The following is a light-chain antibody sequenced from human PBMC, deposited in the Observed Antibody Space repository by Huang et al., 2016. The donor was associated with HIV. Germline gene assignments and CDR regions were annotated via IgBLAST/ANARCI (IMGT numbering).Light chain of an antibody. CDR1: QSVSSSY. Sequence: EIVLTQSPGTLSLSPGERATLSCRASQSVSSSYLAWYQQKPGQAPRRLSYGASNRATGIPDRFSGSGSGTDFTLTISRLEPEDSAVYYCQQYGSSPMTFGQGTKVEIK. J-gene: IGKJ1*01. V-gene: IGKV3-20*01. CDR3: QQYGSSPMT. CDR2: GAS.